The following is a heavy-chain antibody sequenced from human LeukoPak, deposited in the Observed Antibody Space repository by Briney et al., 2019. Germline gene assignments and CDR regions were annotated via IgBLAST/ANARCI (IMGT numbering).Heavy chain of an antibody. Sequence: GGSLRLSCAASGFTFSNAWMSWVRQAPGKGLEWVGRIKSKTDGGTTDYAAPVKGRFTISRDDSKNTLYLQMNSLKTEDTAVYYCTTVPEYSGSYRVLFDCWGQGTLVTVSS. V-gene: IGHV3-15*01. J-gene: IGHJ4*02. CDR1: GFTFSNAW. D-gene: IGHD1-26*01. CDR2: IKSKTDGGTT. CDR3: TTVPEYSGSYRVLFDC.